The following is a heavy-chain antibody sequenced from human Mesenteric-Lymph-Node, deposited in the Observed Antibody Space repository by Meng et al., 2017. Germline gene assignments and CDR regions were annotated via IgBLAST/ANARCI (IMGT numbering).Heavy chain of an antibody. D-gene: IGHD3-10*01. V-gene: IGHV4-59*08. J-gene: IGHJ4*02. CDR1: GGSISSYY. CDR3: ARQSGYFDY. Sequence: QGQLQESGPGLVKPSETLSLPCTVSGGSISSYYWSWIRQPPGKGLEWIGHIYYSGSTNYNPSLKSRVTISVDTSKNQFSLRLSSVTATDTAVYYCARQSGYFDYWGQGTLVTVSS. CDR2: IYYSGST.